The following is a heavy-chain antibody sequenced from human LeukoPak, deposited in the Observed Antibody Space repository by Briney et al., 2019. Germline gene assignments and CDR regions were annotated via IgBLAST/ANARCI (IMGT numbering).Heavy chain of an antibody. CDR1: GFTFSSYG. CDR3: AKDRGAVALYYFDY. Sequence: GGSLRLSCAASGFTFSSYGMSWVRQAPGKGLEWVSAISGSGGSTYYADSVKGRFTISRDNSKNTLYLQMNSLRAEDTALYYCAKDRGAVALYYFDYWGQGTLVTVSS. CDR2: ISGSGGST. V-gene: IGHV3-23*01. D-gene: IGHD6-19*01. J-gene: IGHJ4*02.